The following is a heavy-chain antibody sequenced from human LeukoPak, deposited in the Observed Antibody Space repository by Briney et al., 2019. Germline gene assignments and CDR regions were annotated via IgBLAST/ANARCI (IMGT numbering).Heavy chain of an antibody. CDR3: VLDYGDYAFDY. CDR1: GGSISSSTYY. CDR2: IYYSGNT. V-gene: IGHV4-39*01. D-gene: IGHD4-17*01. J-gene: IGHJ4*02. Sequence: SETLSLTCTVSGGSISSSTYYWGWIRQSPGKGLEWIGNIYYSGNTYYNPSLKSRVTISVDTSKNQFSLKLSSVTAADTAVYYCVLDYGDYAFDYWGQGTLVTVFS.